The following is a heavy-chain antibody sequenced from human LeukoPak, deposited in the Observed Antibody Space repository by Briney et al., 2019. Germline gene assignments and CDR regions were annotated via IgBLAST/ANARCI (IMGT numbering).Heavy chain of an antibody. CDR2: IYYGGST. Sequence: SETLSLTCTVSGGSISSYYWSWIRQPPGKGLEWIGFIYYGGSTNYNPSLKSRVTISVDTSKNHFSLKLSSVAAADTAVYYCASGTLLDYWGQGTLVTVSS. D-gene: IGHD3-10*01. CDR3: ASGTLLDY. CDR1: GGSISSYY. V-gene: IGHV4-59*01. J-gene: IGHJ4*02.